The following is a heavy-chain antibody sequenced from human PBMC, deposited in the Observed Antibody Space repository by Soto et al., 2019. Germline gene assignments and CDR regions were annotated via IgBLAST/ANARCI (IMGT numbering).Heavy chain of an antibody. D-gene: IGHD3-3*01. CDR3: ASVPYYDFWSGSRSPSYYYYGIDV. CDR1: GGSVSSRTYY. Sequence: SETLSLTCTVSGGSVSSRTYYWAWIRQSPGKGLEWIGNIDYSGSTYDNPSLKSRVIMSVDTSRNQFSLKLSSVTAADTAVYYCASVPYYDFWSGSRSPSYYYYGIDVWGQGTTVTVSS. J-gene: IGHJ6*02. V-gene: IGHV4-39*01. CDR2: IDYSGST.